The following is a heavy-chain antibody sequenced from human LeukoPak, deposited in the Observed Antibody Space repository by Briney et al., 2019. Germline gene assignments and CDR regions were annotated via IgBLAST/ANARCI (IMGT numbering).Heavy chain of an antibody. CDR1: GGSINSYY. D-gene: IGHD3-10*01. Sequence: SETLSLTWTVSGGSINSYYCSWIRQPPGKGLQLIGCIHYSGITNYNPSLKTRVTISVDTSKNQFSLKLSSVTAADTAVYYCARTTMVRGTYYMDVWGKGTTVTISS. CDR2: IHYSGIT. V-gene: IGHV4-59*01. J-gene: IGHJ6*03. CDR3: ARTTMVRGTYYMDV.